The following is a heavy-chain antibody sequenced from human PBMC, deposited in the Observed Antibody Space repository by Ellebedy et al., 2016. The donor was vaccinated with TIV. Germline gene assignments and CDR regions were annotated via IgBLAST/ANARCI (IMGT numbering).Heavy chain of an antibody. J-gene: IGHJ4*02. Sequence: GESLKISCAASGFTFSSFAMSWVRQAPGKGLEWVANIKQDGSEKYYADSVKGRFTISRDNSKNTLYLQMNSLRAEDTAVYYCAGRAYNWNDGSLFDYWGQGTLVTVSS. CDR3: AGRAYNWNDGSLFDY. CDR1: GFTFSSFA. D-gene: IGHD1-1*01. V-gene: IGHV3-7*03. CDR2: IKQDGSEK.